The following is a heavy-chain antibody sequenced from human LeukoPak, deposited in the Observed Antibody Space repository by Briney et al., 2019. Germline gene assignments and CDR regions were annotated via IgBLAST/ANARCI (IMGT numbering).Heavy chain of an antibody. D-gene: IGHD3-10*01. CDR1: GFSFSDYY. CDR3: AGLGSYYWFDP. Sequence: GGSLRLSCATSGFSFSDYYMSWVRQAPGKGLEWVSVMYTGGGTYYADSVKGRFTISRDNSKNTLYLQMNTLRAEDTAVYFCAGLGSYYWFDPWGQGTLVTVSS. J-gene: IGHJ5*02. V-gene: IGHV3-53*01. CDR2: MYTGGGT.